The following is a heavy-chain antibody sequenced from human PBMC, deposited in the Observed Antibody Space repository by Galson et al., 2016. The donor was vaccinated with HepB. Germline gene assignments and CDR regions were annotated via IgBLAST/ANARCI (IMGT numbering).Heavy chain of an antibody. CDR3: ASPSGRSAAGPHFDS. V-gene: IGHV1-3*04. CDR1: GDTFTGYT. J-gene: IGHJ4*02. CDR2: MRTASGNT. D-gene: IGHD6-13*01. Sequence: SVKVSCKASGDTFTGYTIHWLRQAPGQRLEWLGWMRTASGNTKYSQTFQDRVTMTRDVSATTAYMELRSLTSKDTALYYCASPSGRSAAGPHFDSWGQGSLVTVSS.